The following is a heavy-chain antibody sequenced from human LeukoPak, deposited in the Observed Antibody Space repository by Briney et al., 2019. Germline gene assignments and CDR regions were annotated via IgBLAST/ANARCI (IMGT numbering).Heavy chain of an antibody. J-gene: IGHJ3*02. CDR2: ISYDGSNK. V-gene: IGHV3-30-3*01. D-gene: IGHD6-19*01. Sequence: PGGSLRLSCAASGFTFSSYAMHWVRQAPGKGLEWVAVISYDGSNKYYADSVKGRFTISRDNAKNSLYLQMNSLRDEDTAVYYCARDRVAGTHAFDIWGQGTMVTVSS. CDR3: ARDRVAGTHAFDI. CDR1: GFTFSSYA.